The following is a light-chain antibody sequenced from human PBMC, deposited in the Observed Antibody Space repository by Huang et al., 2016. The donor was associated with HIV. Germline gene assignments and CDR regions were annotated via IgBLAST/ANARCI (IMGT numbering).Light chain of an antibody. V-gene: IGKV3-15*01. Sequence: EIVMTQSPATLSVSPGERATLSCRASQSVSSNLAWYQQKPVQAPRLLSYAASTRATGLPARFIGSGSGTEFTLTISSLQSEDFAVYYCQQYNNWPRTFGQGTKVEIK. CDR2: AAS. CDR1: QSVSSN. CDR3: QQYNNWPRT. J-gene: IGKJ1*01.